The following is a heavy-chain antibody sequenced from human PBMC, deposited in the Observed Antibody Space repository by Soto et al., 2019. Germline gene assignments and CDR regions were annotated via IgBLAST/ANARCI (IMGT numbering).Heavy chain of an antibody. CDR3: ARTVYSAYDYWGTYFAY. CDR1: GFVFGANA. Sequence: QVRLEESGGGGVQAGTSLRLSCVASGFVFGANAMHWVRQAPGKGLEWVSMISHNGNRPHYADSVKGRFTISRDNSKNTLFLQMDSLRADDTAMYYCARTVYSAYDYWGTYFAYWGQGTLVTVSS. CDR2: ISHNGNRP. V-gene: IGHV3-30-3*01. J-gene: IGHJ4*02. D-gene: IGHD5-12*01.